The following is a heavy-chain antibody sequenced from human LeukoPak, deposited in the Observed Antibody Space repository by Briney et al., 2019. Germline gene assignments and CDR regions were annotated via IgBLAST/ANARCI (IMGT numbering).Heavy chain of an antibody. J-gene: IGHJ4*02. Sequence: SETLSLTCTVSGGSISSSSYYWGWIRQPPGKGLEWIGSIYYSGSTYYNPSLKSRVTISVDTSKKQFSLKLTSVTAADTAVYYCARGNGGRHQAFDYWGQGTLVTVSS. V-gene: IGHV4-39*01. CDR2: IYYSGST. CDR1: GGSISSSSYY. CDR3: ARGNGGRHQAFDY. D-gene: IGHD1-26*01.